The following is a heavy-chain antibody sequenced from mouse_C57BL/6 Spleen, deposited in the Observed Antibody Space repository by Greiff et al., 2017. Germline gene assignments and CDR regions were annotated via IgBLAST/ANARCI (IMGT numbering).Heavy chain of an antibody. V-gene: IGHV1-81*01. D-gene: IGHD1-1*01. CDR2: IYPRSGNT. CDR3: ARWHYGSNVYYYAMDY. J-gene: IGHJ4*01. Sequence: QVQLQQSGAELARPGASVKLSCKASGYTFTSYGISWVKQRTGQGLEWIGEIYPRSGNTYYNEKFKGKATLTADKSSSTAYMELRSLTSEDSAVYFFARWHYGSNVYYYAMDYWGQGTSVTVSS. CDR1: GYTFTSYG.